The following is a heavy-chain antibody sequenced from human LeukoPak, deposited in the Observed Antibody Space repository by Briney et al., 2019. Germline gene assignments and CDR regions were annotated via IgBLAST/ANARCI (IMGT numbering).Heavy chain of an antibody. J-gene: IGHJ5*02. CDR3: ARVPKYCSTTSSCWFDP. CDR1: GYTFTSYG. D-gene: IGHD2-2*01. CDR2: ISAYNGNT. V-gene: IGHV1-18*01. Sequence: AAVKVACQASGYTFTSYGISWVRQPPGQGVEWMGWISAYNGNTNYAQQLQGRVTMTTDTSTSTAYMELRRLRSDDTAVYYCARVPKYCSTTSSCWFDPWGQGTLVTVSS.